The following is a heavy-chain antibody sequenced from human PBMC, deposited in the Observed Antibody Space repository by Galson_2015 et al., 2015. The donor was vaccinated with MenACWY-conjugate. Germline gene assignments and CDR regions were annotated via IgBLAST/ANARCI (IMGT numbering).Heavy chain of an antibody. Sequence: SLRLSCAASGFTFSSYAMSWVRQAPGKGLEWVSAISGSGGSTYYADSVKGRFTISRDNSKNTLYLQMNSLRAEDMAVYYCAKEDSSGWYGPIDYWGQGTLVTVSS. V-gene: IGHV3-23*01. J-gene: IGHJ4*02. D-gene: IGHD6-19*01. CDR1: GFTFSSYA. CDR3: AKEDSSGWYGPIDY. CDR2: ISGSGGST.